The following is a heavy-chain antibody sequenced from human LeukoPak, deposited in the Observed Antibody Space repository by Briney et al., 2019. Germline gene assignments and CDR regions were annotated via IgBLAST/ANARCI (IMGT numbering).Heavy chain of an antibody. D-gene: IGHD3-10*01. CDR3: AREYYRFGEPGTRWFDP. V-gene: IGHV3-30*04. Sequence: PGGSLRLSCAASGFTFNTYAMHWVRQAPGKGLEWVTFISYNGGYEYYADSVRGRFTISRDNSKNKLYPQMNSLRVEDTAVYYCAREYYRFGEPGTRWFDPWGQGTLVTVSS. CDR1: GFTFNTYA. CDR2: ISYNGGYE. J-gene: IGHJ5*02.